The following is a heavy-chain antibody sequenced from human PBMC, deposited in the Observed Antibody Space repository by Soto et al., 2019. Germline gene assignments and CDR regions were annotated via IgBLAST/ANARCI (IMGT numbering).Heavy chain of an antibody. CDR2: IFSNDEK. CDR3: ARIERFLEWPEDNWFDP. CDR1: GFSLSNARMG. D-gene: IGHD3-3*01. J-gene: IGHJ5*02. V-gene: IGHV2-26*01. Sequence: LTCTVSGFSLSNARMGVSWIRQPPGKALEWLAHIFSNDEKSYSTSLKSRLTISKDTSKSQVVLTMTNMDPVDTATYYCARIERFLEWPEDNWFDPWGQGTLVTVSS.